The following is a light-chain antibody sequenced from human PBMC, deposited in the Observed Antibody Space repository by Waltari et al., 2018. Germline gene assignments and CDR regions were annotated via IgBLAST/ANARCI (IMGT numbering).Light chain of an antibody. V-gene: IGKV1-39*01. Sequence: DIQMTQSPSSLSASVGERVTITCRASQNIGNYLNWYQQKLGKAPKLLIYASSSLESGVPSRFSGSGSVTDFTLTISSLQPEDFATYYCQQSYRTPHTFGQGTKLDMK. CDR2: ASS. CDR1: QNIGNY. J-gene: IGKJ2*01. CDR3: QQSYRTPHT.